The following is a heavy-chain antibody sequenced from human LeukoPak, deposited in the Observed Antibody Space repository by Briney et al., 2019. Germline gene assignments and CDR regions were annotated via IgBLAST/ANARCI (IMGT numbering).Heavy chain of an antibody. CDR1: GFTFRSYE. D-gene: IGHD3-22*01. V-gene: IGHV3-48*03. CDR2: ISTSGDTM. J-gene: IGHJ3*02. Sequence: GGSLRLSCAASGFTFRSYEIHWVRQAPGKGLEWISYISTSGDTMYYADSVKGRFTISRDNAKNSAYLHMSSLRAEETAVYYCARDVDESYYDESSGNPSGAFDIWGQGTTVTVSS. CDR3: ARDVDESYYDESSGNPSGAFDI.